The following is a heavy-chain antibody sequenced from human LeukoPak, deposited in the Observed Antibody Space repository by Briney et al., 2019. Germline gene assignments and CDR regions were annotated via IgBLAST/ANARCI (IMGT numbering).Heavy chain of an antibody. Sequence: SETLSLTCTVSGGSISSYYWSWIRQPPGKGLEWIGYIYYSGSTNYNPSLKSRVTISVDTSKNQFSLKLSSVTAADTAVYYCARYSSGWNRYYFDYWGQGTLVTASS. CDR2: IYYSGST. CDR3: ARYSSGWNRYYFDY. V-gene: IGHV4-59*01. D-gene: IGHD6-19*01. CDR1: GGSISSYY. J-gene: IGHJ4*02.